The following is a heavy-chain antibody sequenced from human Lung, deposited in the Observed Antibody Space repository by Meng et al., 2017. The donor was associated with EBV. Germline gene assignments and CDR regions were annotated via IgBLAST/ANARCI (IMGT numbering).Heavy chain of an antibody. CDR1: GHTFSTYT. Sequence: GQRLHTGSDLEKPGASGKDSCKASGHTFSTYTIKWVRQAHGRGLELMGWISTNTGTPTYTQGFTGRFVFSLDTSVSTAYLQISSLKAEDTAVYYCARGGNFDPWGQGTLVTVSS. V-gene: IGHV7-4-1*02. J-gene: IGHJ5*02. CDR2: ISTNTGTP. CDR3: ARGGNFDP. D-gene: IGHD2/OR15-2a*01.